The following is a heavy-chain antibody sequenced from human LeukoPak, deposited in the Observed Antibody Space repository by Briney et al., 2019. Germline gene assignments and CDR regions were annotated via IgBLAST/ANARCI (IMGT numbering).Heavy chain of an antibody. Sequence: SETLSLTCTVSGGSISSYYWSWIRQPAGKGLEWIGYIYYSGSTNYNPSLKSRVTISVDTSKNQFSLKLSSVTAADTAVYYCARLVSDIVVVPAAIYYYYYYMDVWGKGTTVTVSS. J-gene: IGHJ6*03. CDR3: ARLVSDIVVVPAAIYYYYYYMDV. CDR1: GGSISSYY. D-gene: IGHD2-2*01. CDR2: IYYSGST. V-gene: IGHV4-59*12.